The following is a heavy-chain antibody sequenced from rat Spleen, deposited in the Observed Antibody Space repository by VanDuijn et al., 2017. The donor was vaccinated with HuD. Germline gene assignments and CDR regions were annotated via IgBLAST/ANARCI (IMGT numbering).Heavy chain of an antibody. CDR2: IPNTGDNT. J-gene: IGHJ1*01. Sequence: EVQLVESGGGLVQPGRSLKLSCAASGFTFSNYGMAWIRQAPGKGLEWVASIPNTGDNTYYPDSVKGRFTVSRDDAKSTLYLQMNSLRSVDTATYYCTREGGSPYWYFDFWGPGTMVTVSS. V-gene: IGHV5-31*01. D-gene: IGHD5-1*01. CDR1: GFTFSNYG. CDR3: TREGGSPYWYFDF.